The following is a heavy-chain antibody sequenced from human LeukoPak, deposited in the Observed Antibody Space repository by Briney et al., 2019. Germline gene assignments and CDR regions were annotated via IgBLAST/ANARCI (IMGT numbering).Heavy chain of an antibody. Sequence: GGSLRLSCAASGFXFRSYWISWVRQAPGKGLEWVANIKQDGSEKYNVDSVKGRFTISRDNAKNSLYLQMNSLRAEDTAVYYCAREYYYGMDVWGQGTTVTVSS. J-gene: IGHJ6*02. CDR2: IKQDGSEK. CDR1: GFXFRSYW. V-gene: IGHV3-7*04. CDR3: AREYYYGMDV.